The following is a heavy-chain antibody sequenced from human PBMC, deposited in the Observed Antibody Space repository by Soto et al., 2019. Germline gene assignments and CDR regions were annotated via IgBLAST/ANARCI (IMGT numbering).Heavy chain of an antibody. CDR2: INPNTGYT. J-gene: IGHJ4*02. Sequence: QVQLVQSGAAMKKPGASVKVSCKASGYTFTSYDINWVRQATGQGLEWMGWINPNTGYTDYAQKFQGRVTLTGNTSRTTAYTELSSLRSEDTAVYYCVRGRVMITFGVVIVIDYWGQGSPVTVSS. CDR1: GYTFTSYD. CDR3: VRGRVMITFGVVIVIDY. D-gene: IGHD3-16*02. V-gene: IGHV1-8*01.